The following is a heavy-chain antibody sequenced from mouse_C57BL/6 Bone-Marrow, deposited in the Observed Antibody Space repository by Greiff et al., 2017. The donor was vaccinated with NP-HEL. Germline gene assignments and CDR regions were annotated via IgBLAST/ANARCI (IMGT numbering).Heavy chain of an antibody. CDR1: GYTFTSYW. CDR2: IHPNSGST. J-gene: IGHJ4*01. D-gene: IGHD1-1*01. CDR3: AREITTVVGYAMDY. Sequence: VKLQESGAELVKPGASVKLSCKASGYTFTSYWMHWVKQRPGQGLEWIGMIHPNSGSTNYNEKFKSKATLTVDKSSSTAYMQLSSLTSEDSAVYYCAREITTVVGYAMDYWGQGTSVTVSS. V-gene: IGHV1-64*01.